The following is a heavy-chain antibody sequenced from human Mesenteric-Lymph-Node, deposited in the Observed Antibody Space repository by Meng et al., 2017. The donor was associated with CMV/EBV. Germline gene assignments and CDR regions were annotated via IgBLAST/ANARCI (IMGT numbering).Heavy chain of an antibody. Sequence: QVQLVESGGGLVKPGGSLRLSCAVSGFTFSDYYMSWIRQAPGKGLEWVSYISSSSSYTNYADSVKGRFTISRDNAKNSLYLQMNSLRAEDTAVYYCARMYYDILTGQSLFLDYWGQGPLVTVAS. J-gene: IGHJ4*02. CDR2: ISSSSSYT. CDR3: ARMYYDILTGQSLFLDY. V-gene: IGHV3-11*06. CDR1: GFTFSDYY. D-gene: IGHD3-9*01.